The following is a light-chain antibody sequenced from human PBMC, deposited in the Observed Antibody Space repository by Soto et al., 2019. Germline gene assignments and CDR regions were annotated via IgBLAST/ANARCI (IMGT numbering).Light chain of an antibody. Sequence: QSVLTQPASVSGSPGQSITISCTGTNSDVGGYNYVSWYQQHPGKVPKLIIYEVSDRPSGVSNRFSGSKSGNTASLTISGLQAEDEADYYCSSYTRSSTGVVFGGGTKLTVL. J-gene: IGLJ2*01. CDR1: NSDVGGYNY. CDR2: EVS. V-gene: IGLV2-14*01. CDR3: SSYTRSSTGVV.